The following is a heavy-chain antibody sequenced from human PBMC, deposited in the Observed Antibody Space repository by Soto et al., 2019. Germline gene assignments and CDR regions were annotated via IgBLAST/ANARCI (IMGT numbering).Heavy chain of an antibody. Sequence: GGSLRLSCAASGFTFSSYAMSWVRQAPGKGLEWVSAISGSGGSTYYADSVKGRFTISRHNSKNTLYLQMNSLRAEDTAVYYCARAVDYGDRVSRGYHYFDYWGQRTLVTVSS. D-gene: IGHD4-17*01. CDR2: ISGSGGST. CDR3: ARAVDYGDRVSRGYHYFDY. V-gene: IGHV3-23*01. CDR1: GFTFSSYA. J-gene: IGHJ4*02.